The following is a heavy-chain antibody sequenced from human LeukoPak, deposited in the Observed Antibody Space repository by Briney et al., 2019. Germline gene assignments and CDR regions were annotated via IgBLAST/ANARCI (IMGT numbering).Heavy chain of an antibody. CDR1: GFTFSSYW. CDR3: AREESVGGALQD. J-gene: IGHJ4*02. D-gene: IGHD1-26*01. Sequence: PGGPLRLSCAASGFTFSSYWVHCVRHVPGGGLVWVSRINTDESLTTYADSVQRRFPISRDPAKNTLFLKINRARAEDTAVYYCAREESVGGALQDWGQGILVTVSS. V-gene: IGHV3-74*01. CDR2: INTDESLT.